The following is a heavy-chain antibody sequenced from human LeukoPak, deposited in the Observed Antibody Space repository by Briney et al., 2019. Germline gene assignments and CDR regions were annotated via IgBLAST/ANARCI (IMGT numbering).Heavy chain of an antibody. CDR3: AREVSVTVGDYFDY. Sequence: GGSLRLSCAASGLTFSNYWMSWVRQAPGKGLEWVANIKQDGSEKYYVDSVKGRFTISRDNAKKSLYLQMNTLRAEDTAVYYCAREVSVTVGDYFDYWGQGTLVIVSS. V-gene: IGHV3-7*01. CDR2: IKQDGSEK. J-gene: IGHJ4*02. D-gene: IGHD2-21*02. CDR1: GLTFSNYW.